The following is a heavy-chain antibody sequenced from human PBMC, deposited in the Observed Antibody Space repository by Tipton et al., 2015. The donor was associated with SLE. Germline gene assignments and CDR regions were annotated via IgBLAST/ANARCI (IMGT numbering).Heavy chain of an antibody. CDR2: INPGGGST. V-gene: IGHV1-46*01. CDR3: AREGGGFDY. Sequence: QLVQSGAEVKKPGASVKVSCMASGYTFITYYMHWVRQAPGQGLEWMGIINPGGGSTSYAQKFQGRVTMTRDTSTNTVYMELSSLRSEDTAVYYCAREGGGFDYWGQGTLVTVSS. CDR1: GYTFITYY. D-gene: IGHD1-26*01. J-gene: IGHJ4*02.